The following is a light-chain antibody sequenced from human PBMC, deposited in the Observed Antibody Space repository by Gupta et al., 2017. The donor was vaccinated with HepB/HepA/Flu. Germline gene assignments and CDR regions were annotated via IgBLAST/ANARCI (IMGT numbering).Light chain of an antibody. CDR2: WAM. V-gene: IGKV4-1*01. Sequence: DIVMTQSTDSLAVSLGERATINCKSSQSVLYSANNKSFLGWYQQKAGQPPKLLIYWAMTREFGVPDRFSGSGSGTDFTLSISSLQAEDVAIYYCQQYHSIPRTFGQGTKVEIK. CDR1: QSVLYSANNKSF. J-gene: IGKJ1*01. CDR3: QQYHSIPRT.